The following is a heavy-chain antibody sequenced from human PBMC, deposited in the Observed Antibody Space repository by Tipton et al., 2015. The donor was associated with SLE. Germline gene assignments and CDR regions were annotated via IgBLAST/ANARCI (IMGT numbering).Heavy chain of an antibody. CDR3: ACRLAARRSPLIPFDY. J-gene: IGHJ4*02. V-gene: IGHV4-38-2*02. CDR1: GYSISSAYY. Sequence: TLSLTCTVSGYSISSAYYWGWIRQPPGKGLEWIGSIYHSGSTYYKPSLKSRVTISADTSKNQFSLRLSSVTAADTAVYYCACRLAARRSPLIPFDYWAQGTLVTVSS. CDR2: IYHSGST. D-gene: IGHD6-6*01.